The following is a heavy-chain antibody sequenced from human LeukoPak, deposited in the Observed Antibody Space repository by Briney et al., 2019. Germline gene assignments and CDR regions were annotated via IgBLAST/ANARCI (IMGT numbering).Heavy chain of an antibody. CDR2: IWFDGSNK. CDR1: GFTFSSYG. J-gene: IGHJ4*02. V-gene: IGHV3-33*06. Sequence: GGSLRLSCAASGFTFSSYGMHWVRQAPGKGLEWVAVIWFDGSNKFYADSEKGRFTISRDNSKNTLYLQMNSLGAEDTAVYHCAKYRLVETPLFDYWGQGTLVTVSS. D-gene: IGHD6-19*01. CDR3: AKYRLVETPLFDY.